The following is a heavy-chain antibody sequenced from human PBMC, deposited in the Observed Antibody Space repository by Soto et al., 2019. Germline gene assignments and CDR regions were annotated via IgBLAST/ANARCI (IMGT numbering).Heavy chain of an antibody. CDR1: GFSFSDYT. CDR3: AKDSGCVNNACAYDP. D-gene: IGHD1-20*01. J-gene: IGHJ5*02. CDR2: ISKGSDYI. V-gene: IGHV3-21*01. Sequence: LRLSCAASGFSFSDYTMNWVRQAPGKGLEWVSSISKGSDYIFYADKVKGRFTISRDNARNSLHLQMTSLRVEDTAVYYCAKDSGCVNNACAYDPWGQGTLVTVSS.